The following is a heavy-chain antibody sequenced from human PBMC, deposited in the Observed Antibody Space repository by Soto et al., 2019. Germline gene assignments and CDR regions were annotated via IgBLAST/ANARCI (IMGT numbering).Heavy chain of an antibody. CDR3: ARDGVSSTEYTWNYGTYFDY. J-gene: IGHJ4*02. Sequence: SETLSLPCTVSDGSISSGDYYWSWIRQPPGKGLEWIGYIYYSGSTYYNPSLKSRFTISRDSTKQTLYLQMTSPRPDDTAMYYCARDGVSSTEYTWNYGTYFDYWGQGDLVTVSS. CDR1: DGSISSGDYY. V-gene: IGHV4-30-4*02. D-gene: IGHD1-7*01. CDR2: IYYSGST.